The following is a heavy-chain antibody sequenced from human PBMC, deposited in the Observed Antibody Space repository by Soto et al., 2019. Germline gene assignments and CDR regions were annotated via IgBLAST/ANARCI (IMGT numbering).Heavy chain of an antibody. V-gene: IGHV3-23*01. Sequence: EVQLLESGGGLVQPGGSLRLSCAASGFTFSSYAMSWVRQSPGKGLEWVSGISGSGGSTYYADSVKGRFTISRDNSNNPLYLQMNSLRAEDTAVYDCAREHGFLGPSSSFDYWGQGTLVTVAS. CDR1: GFTFSSYA. CDR3: AREHGFLGPSSSFDY. J-gene: IGHJ4*02. CDR2: ISGSGGST. D-gene: IGHD1-26*01.